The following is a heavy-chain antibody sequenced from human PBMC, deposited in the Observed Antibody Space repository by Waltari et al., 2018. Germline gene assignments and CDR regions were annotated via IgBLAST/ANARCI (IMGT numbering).Heavy chain of an antibody. D-gene: IGHD3-22*01. J-gene: IGHJ4*02. CDR3: AREEGTRVVVMLGGYFDY. V-gene: IGHV1-2*02. Sequence: QVQLVQSGAEVKKPGASVKVSCKASGYTFTGYYMHWVRQAPGQGLEWMGWINPTSGGTNYAQKFQGRVTMTRDTSISTAYMELSRLRSDDTAVYYCAREEGTRVVVMLGGYFDYWGQGTLVTVSS. CDR1: GYTFTGYY. CDR2: INPTSGGT.